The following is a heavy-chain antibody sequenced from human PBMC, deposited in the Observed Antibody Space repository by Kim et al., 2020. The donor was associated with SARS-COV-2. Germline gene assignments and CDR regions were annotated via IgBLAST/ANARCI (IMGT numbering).Heavy chain of an antibody. Sequence: SETLSLTCAVYGGSFSDYYWSWIRQPPGKGLECIGEINHSGSTNYNPSLKSRVTISVDTSKNQFSLKLSSVTAADTAVYYCARVGDYDSSGYYRHDAFDIWGIGKMVTVSS. J-gene: IGHJ3*02. CDR2: INHSGST. D-gene: IGHD3-22*01. CDR3: ARVGDYDSSGYYRHDAFDI. V-gene: IGHV4-34*01. CDR1: GGSFSDYY.